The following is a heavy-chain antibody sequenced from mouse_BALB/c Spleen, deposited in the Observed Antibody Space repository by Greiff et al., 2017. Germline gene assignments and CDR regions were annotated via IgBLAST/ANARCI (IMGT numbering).Heavy chain of an antibody. Sequence: QVQLQQSGPELVRPGSSVKISCKASGYAFSSYWMNWVKQRPGQGLEWIGQIYPGDGDTNYNGKFKGKATLTADKSSSTAYMQLSSLTSEDSAVYFCARREIYYDYFDYWGQGTTLTVSS. D-gene: IGHD2-4*01. CDR3: ARREIYYDYFDY. CDR1: GYAFSSYW. CDR2: IYPGDGDT. V-gene: IGHV1-80*01. J-gene: IGHJ2*01.